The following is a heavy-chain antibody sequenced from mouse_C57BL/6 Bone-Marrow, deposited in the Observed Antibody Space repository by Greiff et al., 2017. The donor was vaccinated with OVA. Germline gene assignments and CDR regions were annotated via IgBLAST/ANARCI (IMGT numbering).Heavy chain of an antibody. CDR3: AKGYGSANYFDY. J-gene: IGHJ2*01. CDR2: IYPGSGST. CDR1: GYTFTSYW. V-gene: IGHV1-55*01. Sequence: VQLQQPGAELVKPGASVKMSCKASGYTFTSYWITWVKQRPGQGLEWIGDIYPGSGSTNYNEKFKSKATLTVDTSSSTAYMQLSSLTFEDSAVYYCAKGYGSANYFDYWGQGTTLTVSS. D-gene: IGHD1-1*01.